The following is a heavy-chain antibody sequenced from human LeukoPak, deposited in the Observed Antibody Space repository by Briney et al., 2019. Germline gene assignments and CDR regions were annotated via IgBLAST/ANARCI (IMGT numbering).Heavy chain of an antibody. Sequence: GGSLRLSCAASGFTFDGYAMHWVRQAPGKGLEWVSGISWNSGSIGYADSVKGRFTISRDNAKNSLYLQMNSLRTEDTALYYCAKDKTGLLWFGESFDYWGQGTLVTVSS. CDR2: ISWNSGSI. CDR3: AKDKTGLLWFGESFDY. J-gene: IGHJ4*02. D-gene: IGHD3-10*01. V-gene: IGHV3-9*01. CDR1: GFTFDGYA.